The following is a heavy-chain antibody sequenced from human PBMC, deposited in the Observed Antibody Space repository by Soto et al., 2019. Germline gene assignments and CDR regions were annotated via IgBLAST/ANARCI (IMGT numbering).Heavy chain of an antibody. CDR1: GYTFTSYY. CDR2: INPSGGST. CDR3: AREVKRITIFGVVPPGYYYGMDV. V-gene: IGHV1-46*01. Sequence: GASVKVSCKASGYTFTSYYIHWVRQAPGQGLEWMGIINPSGGSTSYAQKFQGRVTMTRDTSTSTVYMELSSLRSEDTAVYYCAREVKRITIFGVVPPGYYYGMDVWGQGTTVTVSS. J-gene: IGHJ6*02. D-gene: IGHD3-3*01.